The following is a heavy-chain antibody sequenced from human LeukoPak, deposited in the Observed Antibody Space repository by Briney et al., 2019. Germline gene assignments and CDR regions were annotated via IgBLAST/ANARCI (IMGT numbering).Heavy chain of an antibody. Sequence: GGSLRLSCAAFGFTFDDYAMHWVRQAPGKGLEWVSGISWNSGSIGYADSVKGRFTISRDNAKNSLYLQMNSLRAEDTALYYCARGVAYDYWGQGTLVTVSS. J-gene: IGHJ4*02. D-gene: IGHD2-15*01. V-gene: IGHV3-9*01. CDR3: ARGVAYDY. CDR1: GFTFDDYA. CDR2: ISWNSGSI.